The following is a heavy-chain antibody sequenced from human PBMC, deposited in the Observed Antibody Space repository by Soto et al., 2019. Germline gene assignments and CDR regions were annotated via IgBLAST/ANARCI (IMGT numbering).Heavy chain of an antibody. CDR1: GFTFSRYT. D-gene: IGHD3-22*01. CDR2: ISGNGGST. Sequence: PGGSLRLSCSASGFTFSRYTMHWVRQAPGKGLEYVSAISGNGGSTYYTDPAKGRFTISRDNSKNTLFPQMSSLRVEDTAVYYCVRTMIPGGSPFDSWGQGTLVTVSS. J-gene: IGHJ4*02. CDR3: VRTMIPGGSPFDS. V-gene: IGHV3-64D*06.